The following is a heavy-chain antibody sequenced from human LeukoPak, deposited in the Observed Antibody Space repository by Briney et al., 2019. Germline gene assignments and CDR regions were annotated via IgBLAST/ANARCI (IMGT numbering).Heavy chain of an antibody. Sequence: PSETLSLTCTASGASISYNYWNWVRQPPGKGLEWIGYIYYTGNTNYNPSINSRLSISVDTYKNKFSLKLSSVTAADTAVYYCARGYYYALDVWGQGTTVTASS. CDR2: IYYTGNT. J-gene: IGHJ6*02. CDR3: ARGYYYALDV. CDR1: GASISYNY. V-gene: IGHV4-59*01.